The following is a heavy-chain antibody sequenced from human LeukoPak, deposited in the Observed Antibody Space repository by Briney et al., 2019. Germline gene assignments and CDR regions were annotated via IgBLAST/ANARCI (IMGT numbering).Heavy chain of an antibody. CDR2: INPSGGST. Sequence: ASVKVSCKASGYTFTSYYMHCVRQAPGQGLEWMGIINPSGGSTSYAQKFQGRVTMTRDMSTSTVYMELSSLRSEDTAVYYCARGGLERRRVLGVMGYWGQGTLVTVSS. J-gene: IGHJ4*02. V-gene: IGHV1-46*01. CDR3: ARGGLERRRVLGVMGY. CDR1: GYTFTSYY. D-gene: IGHD1-1*01.